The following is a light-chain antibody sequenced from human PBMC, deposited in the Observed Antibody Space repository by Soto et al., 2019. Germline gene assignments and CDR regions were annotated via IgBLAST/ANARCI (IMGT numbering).Light chain of an antibody. J-gene: IGKJ1*01. V-gene: IGKV1-5*03. CDR2: KAS. CDR3: LQYYDYRT. Sequence: DIQMTQSPSTLSAPVGDRVTITCRASQSISSLLAWFQQKPGKAPEILIYKASSLESGVPSRFSGSGSGTEFTLTISSLQPDDFATYYCLQYYDYRTFGQGTKVDIK. CDR1: QSISSL.